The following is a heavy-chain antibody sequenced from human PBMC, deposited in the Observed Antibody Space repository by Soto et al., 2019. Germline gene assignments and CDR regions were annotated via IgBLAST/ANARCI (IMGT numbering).Heavy chain of an antibody. CDR3: ARDPGYSSGWSHWFDP. V-gene: IGHV4-61*01. CDR1: GGSVSSGSYY. CDR2: IYYSGST. Sequence: SETLSLTCTVSGGSVSSGSYYWSWIRQPPGKGLEWIGYIYYSGSTNYNPSLKSRVTISVDTSKNQFSLKLSSVTAADTAVYYCARDPGYSSGWSHWFDPWGQGTLVTVSS. D-gene: IGHD6-19*01. J-gene: IGHJ5*02.